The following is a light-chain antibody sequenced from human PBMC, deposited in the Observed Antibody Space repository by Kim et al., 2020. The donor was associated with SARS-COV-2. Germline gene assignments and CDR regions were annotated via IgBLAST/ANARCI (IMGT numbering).Light chain of an antibody. CDR3: QSYDVSSHVV. CDR1: SGSIAGNH. J-gene: IGLJ2*01. Sequence: KTVTIPCTRSSGSIAGNHVQWYQQLPGSAHSTVIYEHDQRPSGVPDRCSGSIDSSSNAASLSISGLKTEDEADYYCQSYDVSSHVVFGGGTQLTVL. CDR2: EHD. V-gene: IGLV6-57*03.